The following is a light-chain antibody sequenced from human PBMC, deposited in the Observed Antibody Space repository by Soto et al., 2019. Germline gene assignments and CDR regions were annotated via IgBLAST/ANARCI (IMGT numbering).Light chain of an antibody. Sequence: DIQMTQSPSSLSASVGDRVTITCRASQTINTYLNWYQQKPGKAPKVLIHTASTLLSGVPSRFSGSGSGTYFALTINNLQPEDFATYSCQQSYSFTFGPGTKVDIK. CDR3: QQSYSFT. J-gene: IGKJ3*01. V-gene: IGKV1-39*01. CDR2: TAS. CDR1: QTINTY.